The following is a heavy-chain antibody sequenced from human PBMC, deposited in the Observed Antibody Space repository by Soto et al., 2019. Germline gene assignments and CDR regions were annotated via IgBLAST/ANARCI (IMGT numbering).Heavy chain of an antibody. CDR2: TTGSGGTT. V-gene: IGHV3-23*01. D-gene: IGHD1-7*01. CDR3: AKDRTTMYDAFDV. J-gene: IGHJ3*01. Sequence: EVQLLESGGGLVQPEGSLRLSCAASGFIFSNYAMTWVRQSPGKGLEWVSTTTGSGGTTYYGDSVKGRFTISRDNSKNTLLLHMNSLRGDDTAVYYCAKDRTTMYDAFDVWGQGTLVTVSS. CDR1: GFIFSNYA.